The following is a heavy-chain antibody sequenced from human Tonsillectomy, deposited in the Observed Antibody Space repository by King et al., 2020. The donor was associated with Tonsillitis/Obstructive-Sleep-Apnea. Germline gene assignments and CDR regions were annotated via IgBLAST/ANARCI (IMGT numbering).Heavy chain of an antibody. CDR2: FSGNGGST. J-gene: IGHJ4*02. Sequence: VQLVESGGDLVQPGGSLRLSCAASGLTFSNYAMSWVRQAPGKGLEWVPAFSGNGGSTYYADSVKGRFTISRDNSKNTLYLQMNSLRAEDTAVYYCANRNYYGSGSYFYYFDYWGQGTLVTVSS. V-gene: IGHV3-23*04. CDR1: GLTFSNYA. D-gene: IGHD3-10*01. CDR3: ANRNYYGSGSYFYYFDY.